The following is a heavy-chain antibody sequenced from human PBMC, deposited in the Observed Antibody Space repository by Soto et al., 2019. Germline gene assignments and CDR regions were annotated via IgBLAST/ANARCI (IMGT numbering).Heavy chain of an antibody. V-gene: IGHV3-21*01. Sequence: EVQLVESGGGLVKPGGSLRLSCAASGFTFSSYSMNWVRQAPGKGLEWVSSISSSSSYIYYADSVKGRFTISRDNAKNSLYLQMNSLRAEDTAVYYCANSIAARADEGYWGQGTLVTVSS. CDR1: GFTFSSYS. CDR3: ANSIAARADEGY. D-gene: IGHD6-6*01. CDR2: ISSSSSYI. J-gene: IGHJ4*02.